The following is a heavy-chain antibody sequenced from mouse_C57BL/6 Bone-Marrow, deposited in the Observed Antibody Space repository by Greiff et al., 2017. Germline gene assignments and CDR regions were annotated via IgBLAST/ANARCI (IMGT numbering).Heavy chain of an antibody. Sequence: EVNVVESGGGLVKPGGSLKLSCAASGFTFSDYGMHWVRQAPEKGLEWVAYISSGSSTIYYADTVKGRFTISRDNAKNTLFLQMTSLRSEDTAMYYCARPYSNLYYYAMDYWGQGTSVTVSS. CDR3: ARPYSNLYYYAMDY. V-gene: IGHV5-17*01. D-gene: IGHD2-5*01. CDR2: ISSGSSTI. J-gene: IGHJ4*01. CDR1: GFTFSDYG.